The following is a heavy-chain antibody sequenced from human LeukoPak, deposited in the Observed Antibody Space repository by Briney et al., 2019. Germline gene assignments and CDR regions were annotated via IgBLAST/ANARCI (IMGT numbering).Heavy chain of an antibody. J-gene: IGHJ3*02. CDR1: GFTFSSYA. D-gene: IGHD3-16*02. CDR3: AKDRYFQAGRAFDI. V-gene: IGHV3-23*01. CDR2: FSGSGRST. Sequence: GGSLRLSCAASGFTFSSYAMSWVRQAPGKGLEWVSAFSGSGRSTYYADSVKGRFTIPRDNSKKTLYLQMNSLRAEDTAVYYCAKDRYFQAGRAFDIWGQGTMVTVSS.